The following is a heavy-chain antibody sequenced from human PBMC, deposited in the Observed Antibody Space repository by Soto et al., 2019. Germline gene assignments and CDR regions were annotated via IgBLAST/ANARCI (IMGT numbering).Heavy chain of an antibody. Sequence: QVQLQQWGAGLLKPSETLSLTCAVYGGSFSGYYWSWIRQPPGKGLEWIGEINHSGSTNYNPSLKRRVTISVDTSKNQFSLKLSSVTAADTAVYYCARSGAAGTQPGYYYYGMDVWGQGTTVTVSS. V-gene: IGHV4-34*01. CDR2: INHSGST. CDR1: GGSFSGYY. D-gene: IGHD6-13*01. CDR3: ARSGAAGTQPGYYYYGMDV. J-gene: IGHJ6*02.